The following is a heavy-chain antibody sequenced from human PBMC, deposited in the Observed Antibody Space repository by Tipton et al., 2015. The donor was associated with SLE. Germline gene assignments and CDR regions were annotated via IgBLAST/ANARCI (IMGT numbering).Heavy chain of an antibody. D-gene: IGHD4-17*01. CDR1: GGSVSSGSYY. CDR2: IYYSGST. J-gene: IGHJ3*02. CDR3: ARYGYGDYWGAFDI. Sequence: TLSLTCTVSGGSVSSGSYYWSWIRQPPGKGLEWIGYIYYSGSTNYNPSLKSRVTISVDTSKSQFSLKLSSVTAADTAVYYCARYGYGDYWGAFDIWGQGTMVTVSS. V-gene: IGHV4-61*01.